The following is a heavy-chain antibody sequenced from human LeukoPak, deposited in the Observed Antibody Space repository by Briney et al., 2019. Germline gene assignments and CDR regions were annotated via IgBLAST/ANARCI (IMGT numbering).Heavy chain of an antibody. V-gene: IGHV3-30-3*01. J-gene: IGHJ4*02. Sequence: GGSLRLSCAASGFTFSSYAMSWVRQAPGKGLEWVSGISYDGNNKYYADAVKGRFTISRGNSKNTLYLQMNSLRAEDTAVYYCARETRWDFDYWGQGALVSVSS. CDR1: GFTFSSYA. D-gene: IGHD5-24*01. CDR3: ARETRWDFDY. CDR2: ISYDGNNK.